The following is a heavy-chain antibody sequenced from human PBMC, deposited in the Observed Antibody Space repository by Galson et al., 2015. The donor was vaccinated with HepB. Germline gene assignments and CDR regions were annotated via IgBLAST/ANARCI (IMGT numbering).Heavy chain of an antibody. CDR2: INPNSGGT. Sequence: SVKVSCKASGYTFTGYYMHWVRQAPGQGLEWMGWINPNSGGTNYAQKFQGWVTMTRDTSISTAYMELSRLRSDDTAVYYRARETYDFWSGYYDYYYYYGMDVWGQGTTVTVSS. V-gene: IGHV1-2*04. CDR1: GYTFTGYY. CDR3: ARETYDFWSGYYDYYYYYGMDV. D-gene: IGHD3-3*01. J-gene: IGHJ6*02.